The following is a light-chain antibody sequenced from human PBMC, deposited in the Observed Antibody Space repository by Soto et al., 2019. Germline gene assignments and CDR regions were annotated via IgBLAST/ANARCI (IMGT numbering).Light chain of an antibody. CDR3: SSFTSSDALL. V-gene: IGLV2-14*03. CDR2: DVN. J-gene: IGLJ2*01. Sequence: QSALTQPASVSGSPGQSITISCTGTSSDIATSDYVSWFQHHPGEAPKIILYDVNNRPSGVSDRFSGSRSGNTASLPISGLQAEDEADYYCSSFTSSDALLFGGGTKVTVL. CDR1: SSDIATSDY.